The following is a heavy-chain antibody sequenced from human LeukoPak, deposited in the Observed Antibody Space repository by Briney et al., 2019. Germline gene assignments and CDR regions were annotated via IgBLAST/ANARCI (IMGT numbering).Heavy chain of an antibody. J-gene: IGHJ5*02. CDR2: INPSGGST. Sequence: ASVKVSCKASGYTFTSYYMHWVRQAPGQGLEWMGIINPSGGSTSYAQKFQGRVTMTRDTSTSTVYMELSSLRSEDTAVYYCARGSYRRIAAAGNWGHNWFDPWGQGTLVTVSS. V-gene: IGHV1-46*01. D-gene: IGHD6-13*01. CDR3: ARGSYRRIAAAGNWGHNWFDP. CDR1: GYTFTSYY.